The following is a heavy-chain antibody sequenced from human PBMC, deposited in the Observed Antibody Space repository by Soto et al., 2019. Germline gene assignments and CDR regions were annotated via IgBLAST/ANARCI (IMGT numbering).Heavy chain of an antibody. CDR1: GYTFTSYG. CDR3: ARAERVGYCNGGSCPKFDY. V-gene: IGHV1-18*01. CDR2: ISAYNGNT. J-gene: IGHJ4*02. Sequence: ASVKVSCKASGYTFTSYGISWVRQAPGQGLEWMGWISAYNGNTNYAQKLQGRVTMTTDTSTSTAYMELRSLRSDDTAVYYCARAERVGYCNGGSCPKFDYWGQGTLVTVSS. D-gene: IGHD2-15*01.